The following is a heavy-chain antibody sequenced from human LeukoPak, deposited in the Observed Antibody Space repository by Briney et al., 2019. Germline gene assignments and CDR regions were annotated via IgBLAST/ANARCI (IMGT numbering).Heavy chain of an antibody. V-gene: IGHV3-30*04. CDR1: GFNFNSYA. CDR3: AKGRGWEASYYYYYMDV. Sequence: PGGSLRLSCAASGFNFNSYAMHWVRQAPGKGLEWVAVISYDGSNKYYTDSVKGRFTISRDNSKNTLYLQMNSLRAEDTAVYYCAKGRGWEASYYYYYMDVWGKGTTVTISS. CDR2: ISYDGSNK. D-gene: IGHD1-26*01. J-gene: IGHJ6*03.